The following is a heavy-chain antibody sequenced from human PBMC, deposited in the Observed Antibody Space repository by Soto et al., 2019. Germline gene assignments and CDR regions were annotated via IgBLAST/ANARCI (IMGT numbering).Heavy chain of an antibody. J-gene: IGHJ4*02. V-gene: IGHV1-18*04. CDR3: ARDEASGSYDLDY. CDR1: GYTFTSYG. CDR2: SSTYNGNT. Sequence: QVQLVQSGAEVKKPGASVKVSCKASGYTFTSYGISWVRQAPGRALEWMGWSSTYNGNTNYAQKFKGRVAMTMDTSTSTAYMELRSLRSDDTAVYYCARDEASGSYDLDYWGQGTLVTVSS. D-gene: IGHD1-26*01.